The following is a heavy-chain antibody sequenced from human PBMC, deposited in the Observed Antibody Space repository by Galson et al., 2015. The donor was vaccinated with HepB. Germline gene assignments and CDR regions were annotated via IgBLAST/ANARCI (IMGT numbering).Heavy chain of an antibody. V-gene: IGHV1-69*02. Sequence: SVKVSCKASGGTFSSYTLSWVRQGPGQGLEWMGRIIPILGITNYAQNFQDRVTITADKFTGTVYMELSGLRSEDTAIYYCATAGGREYCGGGSCCPFDSWGQGTLVTVSS. D-gene: IGHD2-15*01. CDR2: IIPILGIT. CDR3: ATAGGREYCGGGSCCPFDS. CDR1: GGTFSSYT. J-gene: IGHJ4*02.